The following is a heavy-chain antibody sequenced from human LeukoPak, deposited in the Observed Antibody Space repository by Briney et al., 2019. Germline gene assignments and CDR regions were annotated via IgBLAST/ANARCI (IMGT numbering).Heavy chain of an antibody. D-gene: IGHD3-3*01. V-gene: IGHV4-34*01. CDR3: AREPRFLEWSRNIY. CDR2: INHSGST. CDR1: GFTFSIYE. Sequence: LRLSCAASGFTFSIYEMNWVRQAPGKGLEWIGEINHSGSTNYNPSLKSRVTISVDTSKNQFSLKLSSVTAADTAVYYCAREPRFLEWSRNIYWGQGTLVTVSS. J-gene: IGHJ4*02.